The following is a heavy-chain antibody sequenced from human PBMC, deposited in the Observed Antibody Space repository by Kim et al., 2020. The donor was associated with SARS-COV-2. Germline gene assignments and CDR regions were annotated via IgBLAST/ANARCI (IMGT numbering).Heavy chain of an antibody. CDR2: ISSSSSYI. CDR3: ARVPRRRAAAGPNYYYGMDV. CDR1: GFTFSSYS. Sequence: GGSLRLSCAASGFTFSSYSMNWVRQAPGKGLEWVSSISSSSSYIYYADSVKGRFTISRDNAKNSLYLQMNSLRAEDTAVYYCARVPRRRAAAGPNYYYGMDVWGQGTTVTVSS. D-gene: IGHD6-13*01. J-gene: IGHJ6*02. V-gene: IGHV3-21*01.